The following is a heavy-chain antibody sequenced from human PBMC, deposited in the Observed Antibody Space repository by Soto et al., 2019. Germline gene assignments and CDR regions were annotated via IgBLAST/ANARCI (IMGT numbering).Heavy chain of an antibody. CDR3: TTDSYITIVTVRFDY. V-gene: IGHV4-59*13. CDR1: GGSISTYY. D-gene: IGHD2-2*02. J-gene: IGHJ4*01. Sequence: SETLSLTCTVTGGSISTYYWSWIRQPPGKGLEWIGHIYYTGNTNYNPSLKSRVTISVGTSTNRFSLRLRSVSAADTAVYYCTTDSYITIVTVRFDYWGHGTLVTVSS. CDR2: IYYTGNT.